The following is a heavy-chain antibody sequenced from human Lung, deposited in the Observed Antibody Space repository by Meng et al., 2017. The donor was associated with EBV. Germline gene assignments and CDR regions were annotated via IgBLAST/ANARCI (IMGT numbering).Heavy chain of an antibody. CDR3: AKDCFGARDY. CDR1: GISAYW. Sequence: AQVKGAGGGLVQPGGSLRLSCVGSGISAYWVHWVRQVPGKGLVWVSRINEDGSVVNYADSVKGRFTIFRDNAKNTVSLQMNSLRVEDTALYYCAKDCFGARDYWGQGTLVTVSS. V-gene: IGHV3-74*01. D-gene: IGHD1-26*01. J-gene: IGHJ4*02. CDR2: INEDGSVV.